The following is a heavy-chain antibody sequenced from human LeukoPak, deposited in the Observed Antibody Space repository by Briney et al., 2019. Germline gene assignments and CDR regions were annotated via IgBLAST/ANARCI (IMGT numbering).Heavy chain of an antibody. D-gene: IGHD1-26*01. CDR3: ARVGATGEVDY. CDR1: GFTFSSYG. J-gene: IGHJ4*02. CDR2: IWYGGSNK. V-gene: IGHV3-33*01. Sequence: TGGSLRLSCAASGFTFSSYGMHWVRQAPGKGLEWVAVIWYGGSNKYYADSVKGRFTISRDNSKNTLYLQMNSLRAEDTAVYYCARVGATGEVDYWGQGTLVTVSS.